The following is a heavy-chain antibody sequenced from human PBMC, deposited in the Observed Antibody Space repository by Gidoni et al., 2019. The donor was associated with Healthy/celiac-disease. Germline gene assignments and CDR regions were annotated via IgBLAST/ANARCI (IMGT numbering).Heavy chain of an antibody. J-gene: IGHJ6*02. D-gene: IGHD4-17*01. V-gene: IGHV3-49*02. CDR2: IRSKAYGGTT. CDR3: TSDYGDYAYYYYGMDV. Sequence: GKGLEWVGFIRSKAYGGTTEYAASVKGRFTISRDDSKSIACLQMNSLKTEDTAVYYCTSDYGDYAYYYYGMDVWGQGTTVTVSS.